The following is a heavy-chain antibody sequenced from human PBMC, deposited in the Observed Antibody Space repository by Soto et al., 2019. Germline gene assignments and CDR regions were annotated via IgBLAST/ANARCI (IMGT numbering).Heavy chain of an antibody. J-gene: IGHJ4*02. CDR1: GGSFSGYY. Sequence: SETLSLTCAVYGGSFSGYYWSWIRQPPGKGLEWIGEINHSGSTNYNPSLKSRVTISVDTSKNQFSLKLSSVTAADTAVYYCARYYCSSTSCDAFDYWGQGTLVTVSS. D-gene: IGHD2-2*01. V-gene: IGHV4-34*01. CDR2: INHSGST. CDR3: ARYYCSSTSCDAFDY.